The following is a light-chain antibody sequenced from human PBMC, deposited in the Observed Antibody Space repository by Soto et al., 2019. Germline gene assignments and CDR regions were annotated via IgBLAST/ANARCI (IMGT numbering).Light chain of an antibody. Sequence: QSVLTQPASVSGSPGQSITISCTGTSRDVGAYDYVSWYLQYPDKAPQLLIYYVDHRPSGVSSRFSGSTSGNTASLTISGLQAEDEGDYCCCSYADGSIYFFGTGTKVTVL. V-gene: IGLV2-14*03. CDR2: YVD. CDR1: SRDVGAYDY. CDR3: CSYADGSIYF. J-gene: IGLJ1*01.